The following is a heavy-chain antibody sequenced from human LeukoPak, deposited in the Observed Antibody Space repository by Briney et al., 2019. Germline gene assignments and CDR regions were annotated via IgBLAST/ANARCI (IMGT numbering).Heavy chain of an antibody. Sequence: SETLSLTCTVSGGSISSYYWSWIRQPPGKGLEWIGYIYYSGSTNYNPSLKSRVTISVDTSKNQFSLKLSSVTAADTAVYYCARVPTNYYDSSGYYDYWGQGTLVTVSS. D-gene: IGHD3-22*01. CDR2: IYYSGST. CDR3: ARVPTNYYDSSGYYDY. J-gene: IGHJ4*02. CDR1: GGSISSYY. V-gene: IGHV4-59*12.